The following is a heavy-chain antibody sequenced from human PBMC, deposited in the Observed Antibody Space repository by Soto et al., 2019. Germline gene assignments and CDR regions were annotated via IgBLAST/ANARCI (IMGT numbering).Heavy chain of an antibody. CDR2: TSTSSTTK. D-gene: IGHD3-10*01. J-gene: IGHJ4*02. V-gene: IGHV3-48*02. CDR3: AGSYSSGNWYFDY. Sequence: PGWSLRLSCASSVFSFSAYSMNWVRQAPGKGLEWIAYTSTSSTTKYYADSVRGRFSISRDNANDLLYLDMDKLRDEDTGIYYCAGSYSSGNWYFDYWGLGTPVTVSS. CDR1: VFSFSAYS.